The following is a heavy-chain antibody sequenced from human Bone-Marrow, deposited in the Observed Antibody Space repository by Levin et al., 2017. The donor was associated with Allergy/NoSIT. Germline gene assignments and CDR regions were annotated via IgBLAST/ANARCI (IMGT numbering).Heavy chain of an antibody. CDR2: VITTLATT. D-gene: IGHD3-10*01. Sequence: ASVKVSCKASGGTVNSNVISWVRQAPGQGLEWMGGVITTLATTFYAQTFQGRVTITADTSTSAASMELRSLRSDDAAVYYCASLGSGNSYLWGQGTLVTVSP. CDR3: ASLGSGNSYL. CDR1: GGTVNSNV. V-gene: IGHV1-69*10. J-gene: IGHJ4*02.